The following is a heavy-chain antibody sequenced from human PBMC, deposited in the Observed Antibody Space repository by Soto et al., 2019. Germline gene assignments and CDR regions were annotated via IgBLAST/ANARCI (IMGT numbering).Heavy chain of an antibody. CDR1: GFTFSSYA. D-gene: IGHD3-16*01. V-gene: IGHV3-23*01. CDR3: ARVGGGYYYYYMDV. CDR2: ISGGGDGA. Sequence: GGSLRLSCAASGFTFSSYAITWVRQAPGKGLEWVSTISGGGDGAFYADSVKGHSTISRDNSKNSLYLQMNSLRAEETAVYYCARVGGGYYYYYMDVWGKGTTVTVSS. J-gene: IGHJ6*03.